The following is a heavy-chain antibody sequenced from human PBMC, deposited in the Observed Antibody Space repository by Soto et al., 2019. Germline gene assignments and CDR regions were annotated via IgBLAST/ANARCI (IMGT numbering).Heavy chain of an antibody. CDR2: VYYSGTT. CDR3: ARTTAVPNSLRSRYFFDY. D-gene: IGHD4-17*01. Sequence: PSETLSLTCSVSGGSVSDKTYYWSWIRQPPGKILEWIGYVYYSGTTNYNPSLKSRVTISVDLSKNQSSLRLSSVTTADTALYYCARTTAVPNSLRSRYFFDYWGQGTLVTVSS. V-gene: IGHV4-61*01. CDR1: GGSVSDKTYY. J-gene: IGHJ4*02.